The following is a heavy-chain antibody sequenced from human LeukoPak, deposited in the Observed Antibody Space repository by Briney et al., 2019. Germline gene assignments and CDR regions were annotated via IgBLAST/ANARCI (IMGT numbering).Heavy chain of an antibody. D-gene: IGHD2-15*01. V-gene: IGHV4-39*02. Sequence: SETLSLTCTVSGASISSSDSYWSWIRQPPGKGLEWIGSIYRRGSTSYNPSLKSRVTVSEDMSKNHFSLRLSSVTAADTAVYYCAREEDCSGGICYLGNAFDIWGQGTMVTVSS. CDR2: IYRRGST. J-gene: IGHJ3*02. CDR3: AREEDCSGGICYLGNAFDI. CDR1: GASISSSDSY.